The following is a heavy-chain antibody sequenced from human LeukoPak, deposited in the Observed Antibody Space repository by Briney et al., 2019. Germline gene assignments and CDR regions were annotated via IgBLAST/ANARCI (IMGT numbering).Heavy chain of an antibody. Sequence: PSETLSLTCTVSGGSISSSSYYWGWLRQPPGKGLEWIGSIYYSGSTYYNPSLKSRVTISVDTSKNQFSLKLSSVTAADTAVYYCARHSPRYSSSWYFGPWGQGTLVTVSS. J-gene: IGHJ5*02. D-gene: IGHD6-13*01. CDR1: GGSISSSSYY. V-gene: IGHV4-39*01. CDR3: ARHSPRYSSSWYFGP. CDR2: IYYSGST.